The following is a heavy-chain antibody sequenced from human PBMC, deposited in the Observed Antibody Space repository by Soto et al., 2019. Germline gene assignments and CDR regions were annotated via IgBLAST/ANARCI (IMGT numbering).Heavy chain of an antibody. J-gene: IGHJ5*02. CDR2: INPNSGNT. CDR1: GYIFTNYD. V-gene: IGHV1-8*01. Sequence: QVQLVQAGAEVKKPGASVKVSCKASGYIFTNYDINWVRQAPGQGLEYLGWINPNSGNTGYVQKVKGRVTMTRNTSINTAYMELNSLRSEDTAVYYGARGIKYGDYSRWCDPWGQGTLVTFSS. CDR3: ARGIKYGDYSRWCDP. D-gene: IGHD4-17*01.